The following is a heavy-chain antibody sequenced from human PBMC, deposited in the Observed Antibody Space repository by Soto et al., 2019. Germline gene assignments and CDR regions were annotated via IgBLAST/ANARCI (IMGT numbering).Heavy chain of an antibody. J-gene: IGHJ4*02. CDR2: IDPRSGAS. D-gene: IGHD2-8*01. Sequence: QVQLVQSGADVKRPGASVRVSCKPSGYPFTDLYIHWVRLAPGLGLEWMGWIDPRSGASRKTQKFQGRFTLTRDTSTSTVYMELFSLRSDDTAVYYCARDNDGPLDYWGQGTLVTVSS. V-gene: IGHV1-2*02. CDR1: GYPFTDLY. CDR3: ARDNDGPLDY.